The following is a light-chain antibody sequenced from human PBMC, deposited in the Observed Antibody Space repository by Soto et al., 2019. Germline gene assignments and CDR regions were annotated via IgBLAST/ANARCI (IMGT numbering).Light chain of an antibody. CDR1: QSVSSY. CDR2: DAS. Sequence: DIVLTQSQATLSLSPGERATLSFRTIQSVSSYLAWYQQKPGQAPRLLIYDASNRATGIPARFSGSGSGTVFTLTISSLEPEDFAVYYCQQRSNWPPTWTFGQGTKVDIK. V-gene: IGKV3-11*01. CDR3: QQRSNWPPTWT. J-gene: IGKJ1*01.